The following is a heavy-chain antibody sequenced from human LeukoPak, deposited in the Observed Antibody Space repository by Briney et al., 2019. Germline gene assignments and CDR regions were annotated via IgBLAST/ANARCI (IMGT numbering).Heavy chain of an antibody. D-gene: IGHD2-15*01. Sequence: ASVKVSCKASGGTFSSYAISWVRQAPGQGREWMGGIIPIFGTANYAQQFQGRVTITADESTSTAYMALSSLRSEDTAVYYCARGLAHKDFDYWGQGTLVTVSS. V-gene: IGHV1-69*13. CDR2: IIPIFGTA. J-gene: IGHJ4*02. CDR3: ARGLAHKDFDY. CDR1: GGTFSSYA.